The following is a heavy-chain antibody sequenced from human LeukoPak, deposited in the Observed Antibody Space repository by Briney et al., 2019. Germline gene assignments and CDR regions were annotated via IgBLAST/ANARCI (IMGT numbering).Heavy chain of an antibody. V-gene: IGHV1-8*03. D-gene: IGHD2-2*01. CDR2: MNPNSGNT. Sequence: ASVKVSCKASGYTFTSYDINWVRQATGQGLEWMGWMNPNSGNTGYAQKFQGRVTITRNTSTSTAYMELSSLRSEDTAVYYCARVGSSTSYYYYMDVWGKGTTVTVSS. CDR3: ARVGSSTSYYYYMDV. J-gene: IGHJ6*03. CDR1: GYTFTSYD.